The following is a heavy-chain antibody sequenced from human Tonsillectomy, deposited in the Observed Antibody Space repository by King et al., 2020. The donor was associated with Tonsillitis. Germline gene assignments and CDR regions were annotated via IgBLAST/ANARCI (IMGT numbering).Heavy chain of an antibody. D-gene: IGHD6-13*01. J-gene: IGHJ6*02. Sequence: VQLVESGGGLVQPGGSLRLSCAASGFTFSSYAMSWVRQAPGKGLEWDSVIYSGGSSTHYADSVKGRFTISRDNSKNPLYLQMNSLRAEDTAVYYCAKEKAAGPNPYFYYGMDVWGQGTTVTVSS. CDR2: IYSGGSST. V-gene: IGHV3-23*03. CDR1: GFTFSSYA. CDR3: AKEKAAGPNPYFYYGMDV.